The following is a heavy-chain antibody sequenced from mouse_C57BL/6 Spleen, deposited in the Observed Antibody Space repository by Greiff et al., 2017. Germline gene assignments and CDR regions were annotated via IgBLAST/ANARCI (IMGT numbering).Heavy chain of an antibody. V-gene: IGHV5-6*02. CDR1: GFTFSSYG. CDR3: TSGGSSSDY. Sequence: EVKLEESGGDLVKPGGSLKLSCAASGFTFSSYGMSWVRQTPDKRLEWVATISSGGSYTYYQDSVKGRFTISRDNAKNTLFLLMSRLTSEDTAMYYCTSGGSSSDYWGQGTTLTVSS. J-gene: IGHJ2*01. D-gene: IGHD1-1*01. CDR2: ISSGGSYT.